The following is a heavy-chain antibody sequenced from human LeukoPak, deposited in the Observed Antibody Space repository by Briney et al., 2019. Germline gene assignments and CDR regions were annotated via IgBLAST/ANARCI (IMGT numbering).Heavy chain of an antibody. V-gene: IGHV3-30*18. CDR1: GFTFSSYG. J-gene: IGHJ4*02. CDR3: AKEVRTYSNFDT. CDR2: ISYDGSNK. Sequence: AGGSLRLSCAASGFTFSSYGMHWVRQAPGKGLEWVAVISYDGSNKFYTDSVKGRFTVSRDNSRDMVFLQMSSLRAEDTAVYFCAKEVRTYSNFDTWGQGTLVTVSS. D-gene: IGHD1-14*01.